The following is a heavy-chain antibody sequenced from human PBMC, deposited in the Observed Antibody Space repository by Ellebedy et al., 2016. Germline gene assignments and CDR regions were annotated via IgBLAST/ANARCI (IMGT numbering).Heavy chain of an antibody. D-gene: IGHD3-9*01. J-gene: IGHJ4*02. V-gene: IGHV3-74*01. CDR3: SRDLVD. CDR1: GFTFTDYW. CDR2: VNSDGTTT. Sequence: HTGGSLRLSCAASGFTFTDYWMHWVRQAPGKGLEWVSRVNSDGTTTTYAAPVKGRFTISRDNTKNTLSLQMNSLRVEDTAVYYCSRDLVDWGQGILVTVSS.